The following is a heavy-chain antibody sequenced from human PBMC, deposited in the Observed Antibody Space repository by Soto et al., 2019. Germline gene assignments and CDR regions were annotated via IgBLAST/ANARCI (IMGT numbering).Heavy chain of an antibody. D-gene: IGHD1-26*01. V-gene: IGHV5-51*01. CDR1: GYSFTSYW. J-gene: IGHJ6*02. Sequence: GETLKISCKGSGYSFTSYWIGWVRQMPGKGLEWMGIIYPGDSDTRYSPSFQGQVTISADKSISTAYLQWSSLKASDTAMYYCAGATAPRYYGMDVWGQGTTVTVS. CDR3: AGATAPRYYGMDV. CDR2: IYPGDSDT.